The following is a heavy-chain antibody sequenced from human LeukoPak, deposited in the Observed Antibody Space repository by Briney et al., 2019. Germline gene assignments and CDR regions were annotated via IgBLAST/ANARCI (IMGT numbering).Heavy chain of an antibody. CDR3: AKDLGGHDSSGDY. CDR2: IKSETDGGTT. Sequence: GGSLRLSCAASGFTFNNAWMSWVRQAPGKGLEWVGRIKSETDGGTTDYAAPVKGRFTISRDDSKNMLYLQMNSLRAEDTAVYYCAKDLGGHDSSGDYWGQGTLVTVSS. D-gene: IGHD3-22*01. CDR1: GFTFNNAW. V-gene: IGHV3-15*01. J-gene: IGHJ4*02.